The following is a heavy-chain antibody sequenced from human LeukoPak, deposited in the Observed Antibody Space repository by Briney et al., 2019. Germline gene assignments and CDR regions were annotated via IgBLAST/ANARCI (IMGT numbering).Heavy chain of an antibody. D-gene: IGHD4-23*01. Sequence: GGSLRLSCAASGFTVGSNYMSWIRQAPGKGLDWVSVIFTGGSTYYADSVKGRFTISRDHSKNTLYLQMNSLRAEDTAVYYCARDEDYGGNPLDYWGQGTLVTVSS. CDR2: IFTGGST. V-gene: IGHV3-66*01. CDR3: ARDEDYGGNPLDY. CDR1: GFTVGSNY. J-gene: IGHJ4*02.